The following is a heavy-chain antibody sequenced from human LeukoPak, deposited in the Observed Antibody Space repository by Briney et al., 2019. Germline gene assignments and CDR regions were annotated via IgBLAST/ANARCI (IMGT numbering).Heavy chain of an antibody. CDR3: ARETYYYGSGSYWNDAFDI. CDR2: IYYSGST. J-gene: IGHJ3*02. CDR1: GGSISSGDYY. Sequence: SETLSLTCTVSGGSISSGDYYWGWIRQPPGKGLEWIGYIYYSGSTYYNPSLKSRVTISVDTSKNQFSPKLSSVTAADTAVYYCARETYYYGSGSYWNDAFDIWGQGTMVTVSS. V-gene: IGHV4-30-4*08. D-gene: IGHD3-10*01.